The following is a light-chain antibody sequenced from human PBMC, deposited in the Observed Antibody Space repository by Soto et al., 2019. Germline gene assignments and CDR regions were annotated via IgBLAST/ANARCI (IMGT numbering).Light chain of an antibody. CDR3: ISYTARQPYI. V-gene: IGLV2-14*03. J-gene: IGLJ1*01. CDR2: AVS. CDR1: SSDIGSYNH. Sequence: QSVLTQPASVSGSPGQSITISCSGTSSDIGSYNHVAWYQQFPGKSPKLMIYAVSDRPSGVSDRFSGSKSGITASLTIYGLHTEDGADYYCISYTARQPYIFGTGTKV.